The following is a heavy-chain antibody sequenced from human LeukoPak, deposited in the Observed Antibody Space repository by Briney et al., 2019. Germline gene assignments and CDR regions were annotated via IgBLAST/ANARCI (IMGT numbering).Heavy chain of an antibody. CDR1: GFTFSSYA. V-gene: IGHV3-23*01. J-gene: IGHJ4*02. D-gene: IGHD3-9*01. CDR2: ISGSGGST. Sequence: GGSLRLSCAASGFTFSSYAMSWVRQAPGKGLEWVSAISGSGGSTYYADSVKGRFTISRDNSQNTLFLQVNSLRAEDTAVYYCARDLRGSIVRYFDYWGQGTLVTVSS. CDR3: ARDLRGSIVRYFDY.